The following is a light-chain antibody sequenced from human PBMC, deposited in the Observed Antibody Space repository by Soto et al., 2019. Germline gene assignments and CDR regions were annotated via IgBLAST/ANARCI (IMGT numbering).Light chain of an antibody. CDR1: QSVSSSY. CDR2: GAS. Sequence: EIVLTQSPGTLSLSPAERATLSCRASQSVSSSYLAWYQQKPGQAPRLLIYGASSRATGIPDRFSGSGSGTDFTLTISRLEPEDFAVYYCQPYGSSPGTFGQGTKLEIK. V-gene: IGKV3-20*01. J-gene: IGKJ2*02. CDR3: QPYGSSPGT.